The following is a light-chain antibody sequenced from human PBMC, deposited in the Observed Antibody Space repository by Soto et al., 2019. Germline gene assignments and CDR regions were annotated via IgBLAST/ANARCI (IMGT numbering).Light chain of an antibody. V-gene: IGKV3-20*01. J-gene: IGKJ1*01. CDR3: QQYYSTPWT. Sequence: IVLTQSPGTLSLFPGERATLSCRASQSITSGYLAWYQQKPGQSPRLLIYGASSRATGIPDRFSGSGSGTDFTLTISRLEPEDVAVYYCQQYYSTPWTFGQGTKVEIK. CDR1: QSITSGY. CDR2: GAS.